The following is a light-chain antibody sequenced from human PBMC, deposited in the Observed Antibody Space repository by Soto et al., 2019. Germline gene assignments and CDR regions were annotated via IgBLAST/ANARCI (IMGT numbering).Light chain of an antibody. CDR1: RSLGTN. J-gene: IGKJ5*01. CDR3: QERTGWPPWA. CDR2: GAS. V-gene: IGKV3-11*01. Sequence: EIVVTQSPATLSVSPGESATLSCRASRSLGTNLAWYRHKPGQAPRLLIYGASSRATGIPDRFSGSGSGTDFTLTISSLEPEDFAVYYCQERTGWPPWAFGQGTRLEIK.